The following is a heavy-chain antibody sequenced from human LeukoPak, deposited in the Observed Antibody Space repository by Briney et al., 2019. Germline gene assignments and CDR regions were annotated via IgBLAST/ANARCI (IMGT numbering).Heavy chain of an antibody. CDR1: GGSISRSIYH. J-gene: IGHJ4*02. Sequence: SETLSLTCTVSGGSISRSIYHWGWIRQPPGKGLEWIGSIYYSGSTYYNPSLKSRVTISVDTSKNQFSLKLNSVTAADTAVYYCGSLSGSYSRGYFDYWGQGTLVPVSS. CDR2: IYYSGST. V-gene: IGHV4-39*01. D-gene: IGHD1-26*01. CDR3: GSLSGSYSRGYFDY.